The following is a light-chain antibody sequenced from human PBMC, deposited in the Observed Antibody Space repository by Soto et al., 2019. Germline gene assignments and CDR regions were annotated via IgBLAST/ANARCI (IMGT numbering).Light chain of an antibody. CDR2: DIS. V-gene: IGKV3-11*01. CDR3: HHRSSWPLT. CDR1: QSVGRY. J-gene: IGKJ4*01. Sequence: EIVLTQSPATLSLSPGERATLSCRASQSVGRYLAWHQQKPGQAPSHLIYDISNRATGIPARFSGSGSGTDFTLTISSLEPEDFAVYYCHHRSSWPLTFGGGTKVDI.